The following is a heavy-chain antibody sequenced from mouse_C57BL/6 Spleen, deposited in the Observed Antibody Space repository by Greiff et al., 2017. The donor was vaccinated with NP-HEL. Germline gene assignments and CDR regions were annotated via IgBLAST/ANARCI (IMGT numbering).Heavy chain of an antibody. Sequence: QVQLQQPGAELVRPGSSAKLSCKASGYTFTSYWMHWVKQRPIQGLEWIGNIDPSDSETHYNQKFKDKATLTVDKSSSTAYMQLSSLTSEDSAVYYCARGRTYDYDRDFDYWGQGTTLTVSS. V-gene: IGHV1-52*01. J-gene: IGHJ2*01. CDR2: IDPSDSET. CDR1: GYTFTSYW. D-gene: IGHD2-4*01. CDR3: ARGRTYDYDRDFDY.